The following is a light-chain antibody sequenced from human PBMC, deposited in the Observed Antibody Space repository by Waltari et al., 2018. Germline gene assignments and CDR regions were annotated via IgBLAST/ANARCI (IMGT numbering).Light chain of an antibody. Sequence: ALTQSPGTLSLAPGERATLSCRASQSVSRNLAWYQQKPGQAPSLLIYAASTRATGIPDRFSGSGSGTDFSLTISRLEPEDFAVYYCQHYVRLPATFGQGTKVEIK. V-gene: IGKV3-20*01. CDR3: QHYVRLPAT. CDR2: AAS. CDR1: QSVSRN. J-gene: IGKJ1*01.